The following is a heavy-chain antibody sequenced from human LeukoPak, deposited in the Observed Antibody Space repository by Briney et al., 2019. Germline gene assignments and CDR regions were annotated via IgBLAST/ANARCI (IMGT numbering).Heavy chain of an antibody. CDR2: ISGSGGST. V-gene: IGHV3-23*01. J-gene: IGHJ4*02. CDR1: GFTFSSYA. CDR3: AKFRYHSNDNNYLDFNY. D-gene: IGHD3-22*01. Sequence: GGSLRLSCAASGFTFSSYAMSWVRQAPGKGLEWVSAISGSGGSTYYADSVKGRFTISRDNSKNTLDLQMNSLKVEDTAVYYCAKFRYHSNDNNYLDFNYWGQGTLVTVSS.